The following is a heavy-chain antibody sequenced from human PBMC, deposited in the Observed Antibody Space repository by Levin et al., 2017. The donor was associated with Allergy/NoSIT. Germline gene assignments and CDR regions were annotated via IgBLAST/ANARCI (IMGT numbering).Heavy chain of an antibody. V-gene: IGHV3-33*01. J-gene: IGHJ4*02. CDR1: GFTFSSYG. Sequence: PGGSLRLSCAASGFTFSSYGMHWVRQAPGKGLEWVAVIWYDGSNKYYADSVKGRFTISRDNSKNTLYLQMNSLRAEDTAVYYCARDMGVVAAMMDYWGQGTLVTVSS. CDR3: ARDMGVVAAMMDY. CDR2: IWYDGSNK. D-gene: IGHD2-15*01.